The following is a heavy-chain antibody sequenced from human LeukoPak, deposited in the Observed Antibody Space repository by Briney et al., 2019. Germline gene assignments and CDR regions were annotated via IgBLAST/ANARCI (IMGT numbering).Heavy chain of an antibody. Sequence: PGGSLRLSCAASGFTFSSYGIHWVRQAPGKGLEWVAFIRYDGSNKYYADSVKGRFTISRDNSKNTLYLQMNSLRAEDTAVYYCALQRGYYDSSDYYFDYWGQGTLVTVSS. J-gene: IGHJ4*02. CDR2: IRYDGSNK. CDR1: GFTFSSYG. CDR3: ALQRGYYDSSDYYFDY. V-gene: IGHV3-30*02. D-gene: IGHD3-22*01.